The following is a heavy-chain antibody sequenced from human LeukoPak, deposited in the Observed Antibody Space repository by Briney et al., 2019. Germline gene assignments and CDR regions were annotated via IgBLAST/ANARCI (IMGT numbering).Heavy chain of an antibody. V-gene: IGHV3-48*03. D-gene: IGHD5-18*01. Sequence: GGSLRLSCAASGFTFSSYEMNWVRQAPGKGLEWVSYISSSGSTVYHADSVKGRFTISRDTSKNTLYLQMDRLRVEDTAVYYCTRTGLGYSLGNGLDAWGQGTRVTVSS. CDR2: ISSSGSTV. CDR3: TRTGLGYSLGNGLDA. CDR1: GFTFSSYE. J-gene: IGHJ5*02.